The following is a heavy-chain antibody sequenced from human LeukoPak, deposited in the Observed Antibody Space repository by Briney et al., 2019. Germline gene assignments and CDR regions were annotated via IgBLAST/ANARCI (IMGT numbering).Heavy chain of an antibody. CDR3: ARARYCSGGSCYSAVGLFYYYYGMDV. D-gene: IGHD2-15*01. CDR2: ISGYNDNP. CDR1: GYTFSSYA. J-gene: IGHJ6*02. V-gene: IGHV1-18*01. Sequence: ASLKVSCTPSGYTFSSYAISWVRQAPGQGLEWVGWISGYNDNPSYAQKFQGRVTMTTDTSTSTAYMELRSLRSDDTAVYYCARARYCSGGSCYSAVGLFYYYYGMDVWGQGTTVTVSS.